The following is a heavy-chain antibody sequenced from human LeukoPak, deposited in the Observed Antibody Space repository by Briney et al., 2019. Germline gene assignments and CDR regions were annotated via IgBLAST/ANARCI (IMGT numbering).Heavy chain of an antibody. D-gene: IGHD1-14*01. CDR2: IYYSGST. V-gene: IGHV4-59*01. CDR1: GGSISNYY. CDR3: ARTGIWLFDY. Sequence: SETLSLTCTVSGGSISNYYWSWIRQPPGKGLEWIGYIYYSGSTNYNPSLKSRVTISVDTSKNQFSLKLSSVTAADTAVYYCARTGIWLFDYWGQGTLVTVSS. J-gene: IGHJ4*02.